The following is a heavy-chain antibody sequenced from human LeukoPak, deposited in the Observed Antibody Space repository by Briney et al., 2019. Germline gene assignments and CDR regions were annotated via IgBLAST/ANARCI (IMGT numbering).Heavy chain of an antibody. V-gene: IGHV4-59*08. J-gene: IGHJ3*02. Sequence: SETLSLTCTISGGSISTFYWSWLRQPPGKGLEWIAYIFHTGNSNYNPSLKGRVTISVDTSKNQSSLKVNSVTAADTAMYYCARHPFSDGFDIWGQGTMVTASS. CDR2: IFHTGNS. CDR1: GGSISTFY. CDR3: ARHPFSDGFDI.